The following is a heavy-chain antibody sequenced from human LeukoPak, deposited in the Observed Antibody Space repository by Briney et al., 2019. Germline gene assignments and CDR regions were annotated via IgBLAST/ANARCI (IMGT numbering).Heavy chain of an antibody. J-gene: IGHJ4*02. D-gene: IGHD1-26*01. V-gene: IGHV4-38-2*01. CDR2: IHHSGST. CDR3: ARRGKHSGSYTGFDY. Sequence: SETLSLTCAVSGYSISSGYYWGWIRPSPGKGLEWFGSIHHSGSTYYNPSLESRVTISVDASRDQFSLKLYSVTAADTAVYYCARRGKHSGSYTGFDYWGQGILVTVSS. CDR1: GYSISSGYY.